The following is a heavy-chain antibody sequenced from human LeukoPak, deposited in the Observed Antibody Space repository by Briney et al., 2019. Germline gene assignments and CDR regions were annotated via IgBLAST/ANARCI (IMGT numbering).Heavy chain of an antibody. CDR1: GGSISSYY. V-gene: IGHV4-4*09. D-gene: IGHD3-22*01. CDR3: VRHFGSRGYPYYFDY. CDR2: IYTTGST. J-gene: IGHJ4*02. Sequence: SETLSLTCTVSGGSISSYYWSWIRHPPGKGLEWIGYIYTTGSTNYNPSLKSRVTISVDTSNNQFSLKLNSVTAADTAVYYCVRHFGSRGYPYYFDYWGQGTLVTVSS.